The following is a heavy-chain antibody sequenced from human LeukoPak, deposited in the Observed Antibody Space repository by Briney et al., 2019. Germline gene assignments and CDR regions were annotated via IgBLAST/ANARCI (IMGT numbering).Heavy chain of an antibody. CDR1: GFTFSSYE. CDR2: ISSSGSTI. D-gene: IGHD6-19*01. CDR3: ARGGSGWAGYFDY. V-gene: IGHV3-48*03. J-gene: IGHJ4*02. Sequence: GGSLRLSCAASGFTFSSYEMNWVRQTPGKGLEWVSYISSSGSTIYYADSVKGRFTISRDNAKNSLYLQMNSLRAEDTAVYYCARGGSGWAGYFDYWGQGTLVTASS.